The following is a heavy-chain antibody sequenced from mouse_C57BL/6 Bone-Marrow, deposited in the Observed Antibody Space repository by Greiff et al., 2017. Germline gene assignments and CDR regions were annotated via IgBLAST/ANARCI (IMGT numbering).Heavy chain of an antibody. Sequence: EVKLMESGGGLVQPGGSLKLSCAASGFTFSDYGMAWVRQAPRKGPEWVAFISNLAYSIYYADTVTGRFIISRENAKNTLYLEMSSLRSEDTAMYYCARGWDPVGFAYWGQGTLVTVSA. V-gene: IGHV5-15*01. CDR1: GFTFSDYG. CDR3: ARGWDPVGFAY. CDR2: ISNLAYSI. J-gene: IGHJ3*01. D-gene: IGHD4-1*01.